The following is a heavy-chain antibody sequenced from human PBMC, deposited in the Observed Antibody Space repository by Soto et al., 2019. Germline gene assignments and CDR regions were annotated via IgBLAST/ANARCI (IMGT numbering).Heavy chain of an antibody. D-gene: IGHD5-12*01. CDR1: GYTFNNYA. Sequence: QVQLVQSGAEVKKPGASVKVSCEASGYTFNNYAMPWVRQAPGQRLEWMGYISGGNGNTKYSEKLEGRVAITRDTSASTDYLELSSLSSEDTAVYYCARWSGYDYVFDYWGQGTLVIVSS. J-gene: IGHJ4*02. CDR2: ISGGNGNT. CDR3: ARWSGYDYVFDY. V-gene: IGHV1-3*01.